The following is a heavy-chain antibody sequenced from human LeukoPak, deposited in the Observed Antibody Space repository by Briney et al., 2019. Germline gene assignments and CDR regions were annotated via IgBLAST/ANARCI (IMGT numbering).Heavy chain of an antibody. V-gene: IGHV4-39*07. CDR2: INHSGST. CDR3: ARGWRSGGSCYPPGCVNWFDP. D-gene: IGHD2-15*01. J-gene: IGHJ5*02. Sequence: SETLSLTCTVSGGSLSSSSTSYWSWIRQPPGKGLEWIGEINHSGSTNYNPSLKSRVTISVDTSKNQLSLKLSSVTAADTAVYYCARGWRSGGSCYPPGCVNWFDPWGQGTLVTVSS. CDR1: GGSLSSSSTSY.